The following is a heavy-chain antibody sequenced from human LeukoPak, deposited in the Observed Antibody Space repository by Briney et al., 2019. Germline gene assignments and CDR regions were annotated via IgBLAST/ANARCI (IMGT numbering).Heavy chain of an antibody. V-gene: IGHV3-11*04. D-gene: IGHD3-22*01. J-gene: IGHJ4*02. CDR3: ARDDSSGYVYFDY. Sequence: GGSLRLSCAASGFTFSDYYMSWIRQAPGKGLEWVSYISSSGSTIYYADSVKGRFTISRDNAKNSLYLQMNSLRAEDTAVYYCARDDSSGYVYFDYWGQGTLVTVSS. CDR1: GFTFSDYY. CDR2: ISSSGSTI.